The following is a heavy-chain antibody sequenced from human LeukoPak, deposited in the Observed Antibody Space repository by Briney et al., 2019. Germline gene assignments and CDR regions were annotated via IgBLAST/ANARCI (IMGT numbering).Heavy chain of an antibody. CDR2: VDNDGWAT. CDR3: ARDLIGWSLDP. D-gene: IGHD2-2*03. J-gene: IGHJ5*02. CDR1: GFSLSSFE. V-gene: IGHV3-48*03. Sequence: GGSLRLSCAASGFSLSSFEMNWVRQAPGKGLEWIAYVDNDGWATSYYADSVKGRFTITRDDAKSSLYLQMDSLTVEDTAVYYCARDLIGWSLDPWGQGTLVSVS.